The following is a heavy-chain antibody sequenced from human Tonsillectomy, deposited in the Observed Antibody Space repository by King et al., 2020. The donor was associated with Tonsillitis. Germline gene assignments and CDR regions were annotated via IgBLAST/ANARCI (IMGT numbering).Heavy chain of an antibody. Sequence: VQLVESGGGLVQPGGSLRLSCAASGFTFSSYAMSWVRQAPGKGLEWVSGISESGSSTYYADSVKGRFTISRDNSKNTLYLQMNSLRAEDTAIYYCAKDHYVDRAKGDFDYWGQGTLVTVSS. CDR2: ISESGSST. D-gene: IGHD5-18*01. CDR1: GFTFSSYA. V-gene: IGHV3-23*04. CDR3: AKDHYVDRAKGDFDY. J-gene: IGHJ4*02.